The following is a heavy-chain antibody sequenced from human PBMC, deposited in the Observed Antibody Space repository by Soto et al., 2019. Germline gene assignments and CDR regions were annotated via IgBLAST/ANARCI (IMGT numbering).Heavy chain of an antibody. D-gene: IGHD2-21*01. CDR2: IDPSDSYT. CDR1: GYTFTSYW. Sequence: RGESLKISCKGSGYTFTSYWISWVRQMPGKGLEWMGEIDPSDSYTSYSPSFQGLVTISADKSISTAYLQWSSLKASDAAMYYCARHIDAASASDHWGQGTLVTVSS. J-gene: IGHJ5*02. V-gene: IGHV5-10-1*01. CDR3: ARHIDAASASDH.